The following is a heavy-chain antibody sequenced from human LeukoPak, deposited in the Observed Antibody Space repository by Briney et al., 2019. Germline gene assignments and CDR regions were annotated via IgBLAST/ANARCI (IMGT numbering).Heavy chain of an antibody. J-gene: IGHJ5*02. CDR3: ARLSNWFDP. Sequence: GESLKISCKASGYSFTTYWTGWVRQMPGKGLEWMGIIYPNDFDTRYSPSFQGHVTISVDRSISTAYLQWSSLKASDTAMYYCARLSNWFDPWGQGTLVTVSS. CDR2: IYPNDFDT. CDR1: GYSFTTYW. V-gene: IGHV5-51*01.